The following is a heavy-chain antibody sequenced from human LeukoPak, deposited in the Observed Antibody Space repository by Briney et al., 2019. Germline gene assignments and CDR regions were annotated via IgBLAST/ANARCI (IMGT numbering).Heavy chain of an antibody. J-gene: IGHJ1*01. D-gene: IGHD5-18*01. CDR1: GYTFSDYY. CDR3: ATTAMVLNPEYFQH. CDR2: INPSGGST. V-gene: IGHV1-46*01. Sequence: ASVKVSCKTAGYTFSDYYIHWVRQAPGQGLEWMGIINPSGGSTSYAQKFQGRVTMTRDTSTSTVYMELSSLRSEDTAVYYCATTAMVLNPEYFQHWGQGTLVTVSS.